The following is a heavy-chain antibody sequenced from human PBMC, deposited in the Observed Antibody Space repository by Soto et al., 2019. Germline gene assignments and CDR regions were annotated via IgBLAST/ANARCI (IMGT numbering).Heavy chain of an antibody. CDR2: IYHSGST. CDR1: GGSISSSNW. V-gene: IGHV4-4*02. Sequence: TLSLTCAVSGGSISSSNWWSWVRQLPGKGLEWIGEIYHSGSTNYNPSLKSRVTISVDKSKNQFSLKLSSVTAADTAVYYCARVTAAAGTDYYYGMDVWGQGTTVTVSS. J-gene: IGHJ6*02. CDR3: ARVTAAAGTDYYYGMDV. D-gene: IGHD6-13*01.